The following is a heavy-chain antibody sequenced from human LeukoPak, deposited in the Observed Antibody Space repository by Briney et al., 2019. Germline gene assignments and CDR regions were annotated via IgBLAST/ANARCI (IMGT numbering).Heavy chain of an antibody. CDR1: GGSISSSSYY. CDR2: IYYSGST. CDR3: ARSVLRYFDRLNWFDP. J-gene: IGHJ5*02. V-gene: IGHV4-39*07. Sequence: SETLSLTCTVSGGSISSSSYYWGWIRQPPGKGLEWIGSIYYSGSTNYNPSLKSRVTISVDTSKNQFSLKLSSVTAADTAVYYCARSVLRYFDRLNWFDPWGQGTLVTVSS. D-gene: IGHD3-9*01.